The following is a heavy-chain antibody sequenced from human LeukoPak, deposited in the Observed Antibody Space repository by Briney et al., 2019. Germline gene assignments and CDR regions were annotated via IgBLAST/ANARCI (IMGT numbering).Heavy chain of an antibody. Sequence: GSSVKVSCKASGGTFSSYTNSWVRQAPGQGLEWMGRIIPILGIANYAQKFQGRVTITADKSTSTAYMELSSLRSEDTAVYYCARERGYSNYVIDYWGQGTLVTVSS. CDR3: ARERGYSNYVIDY. J-gene: IGHJ4*02. CDR1: GGTFSSYT. V-gene: IGHV1-69*04. D-gene: IGHD4-11*01. CDR2: IIPILGIA.